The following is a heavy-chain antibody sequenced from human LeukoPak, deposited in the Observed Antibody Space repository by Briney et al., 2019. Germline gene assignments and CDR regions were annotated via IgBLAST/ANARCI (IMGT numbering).Heavy chain of an antibody. J-gene: IGHJ6*03. V-gene: IGHV4-61*09. CDR2: IDNSGST. CDR3: ARDCEFCDLLFYMNV. D-gene: IGHD3-16*01. Sequence: SETLSLTCTVSGGSISSTGYYWTWIRQPAGTGLEWIGHIDNSGSTNCNPSLKGRVTISVDASKNQFSLNLTSVTAADTAVYYCARDCEFCDLLFYMNVWGKGTTVTVSS. CDR1: GGSISSTGYY.